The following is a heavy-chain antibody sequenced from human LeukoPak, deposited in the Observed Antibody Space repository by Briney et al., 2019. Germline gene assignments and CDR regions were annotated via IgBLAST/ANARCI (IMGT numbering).Heavy chain of an antibody. CDR1: GGSISSYY. Sequence: PSETLSLTCTVSGGSISSYYWSWIRQPPGKGLEWIGYIYYSGSTNYNPSLKSRVTISVDTSKNQFSLKLSSVTAADTAVYYCARSAVEATPVFDYWGQGTLVTVSS. CDR2: IYYSGST. J-gene: IGHJ4*02. CDR3: ARSAVEATPVFDY. D-gene: IGHD1-26*01. V-gene: IGHV4-59*08.